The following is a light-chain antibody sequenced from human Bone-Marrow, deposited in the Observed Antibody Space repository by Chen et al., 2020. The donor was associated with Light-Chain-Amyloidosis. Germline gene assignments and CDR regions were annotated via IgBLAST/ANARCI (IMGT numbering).Light chain of an antibody. CDR3: GSDTARSSLV. V-gene: IGLV2-14*03. CDR1: SSDVGGYNY. J-gene: IGLJ1*01. CDR2: DGS. Sequence: QSALTQPASVSGPPGQPTTISSTGTSSDVGGYNYVSWYQQHPCKAPKLMIYDGSHRPPGVSRRFSGSKANNAAFLSISGRQAEDEADYYCGSDTARSSLVFGAGTKVTVL.